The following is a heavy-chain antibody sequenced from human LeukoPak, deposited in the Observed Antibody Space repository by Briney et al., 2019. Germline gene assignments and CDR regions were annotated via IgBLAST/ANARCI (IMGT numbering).Heavy chain of an antibody. CDR1: GFTFSDYY. D-gene: IGHD1-1*01. CDR3: ARVGKTGTHYYYYGMDV. Sequence: GGSLRPSCAASGFTFSDYYMSWIRQAPGKGLEWVSYISSSGSTIYYADSVKGRFTISRDNAKNSLYLQMNSLRAEDTAVYYCARVGKTGTHYYYYGMDVWGQGTTVTVSS. V-gene: IGHV3-11*01. CDR2: ISSSGSTI. J-gene: IGHJ6*02.